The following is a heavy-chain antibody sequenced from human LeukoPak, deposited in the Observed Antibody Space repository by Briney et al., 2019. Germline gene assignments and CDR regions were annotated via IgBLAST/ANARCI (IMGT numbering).Heavy chain of an antibody. CDR3: ARINDYGGNSVDY. CDR2: IYYSGNT. Sequence: SETLSLTCTVSGGSISTYYWSWIRQPPGKGLEWIGYIYYSGNTNYNPSLKSRVTVSVDTSKNQFSLKLSSVTAADTAVYYCARINDYGGNSVDYWGQGTLVTVAS. D-gene: IGHD4-23*01. V-gene: IGHV4-59*01. J-gene: IGHJ4*02. CDR1: GGSISTYY.